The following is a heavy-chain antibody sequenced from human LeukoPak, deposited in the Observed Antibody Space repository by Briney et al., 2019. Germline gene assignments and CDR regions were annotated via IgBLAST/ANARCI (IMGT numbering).Heavy chain of an antibody. CDR2: ISVASNT. J-gene: IGHJ4*02. D-gene: IGHD3-3*01. CDR1: GLAFSSYA. Sequence: PGGSLRLSCAASGLAFSSYAMSWVRQAPGKGLEWVSTISVASNTFYADSVKGCFTISRDNSRNTVYLQMTSLRADDTAVYYCADYGVSGVRNNFYWGQGTLVTVSS. V-gene: IGHV3-23*01. CDR3: ADYGVSGVRNNFY.